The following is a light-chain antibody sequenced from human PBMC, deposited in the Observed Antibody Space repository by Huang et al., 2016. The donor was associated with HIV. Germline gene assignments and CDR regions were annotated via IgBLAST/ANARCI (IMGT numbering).Light chain of an antibody. J-gene: IGKJ3*01. Sequence: ETVMTQSPVTLSVSPGDRASLSCRSSQIVSSHLACYQQKPGQAPRLLIYAASTRATGVPARFSGSGAGTEFTLTISTLQSEDSAVYYCQQYNDFRSTFGPGTRVEIK. CDR3: QQYNDFRST. CDR1: QIVSSH. V-gene: IGKV3-15*01. CDR2: AAS.